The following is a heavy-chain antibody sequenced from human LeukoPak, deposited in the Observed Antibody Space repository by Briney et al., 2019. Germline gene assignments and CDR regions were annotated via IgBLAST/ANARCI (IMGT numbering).Heavy chain of an antibody. Sequence: GGSLRLSCGASGFTFSSYAMSWVRQAPGKGLEWVSGISGSDGYTYYADSVKGRFTISRDNSKNTLYLQMNSLRAEDTAVYYCARSRRRELLRTYFDYWGQGTLVTVSS. CDR2: ISGSDGYT. D-gene: IGHD1-26*01. J-gene: IGHJ4*02. V-gene: IGHV3-23*01. CDR3: ARSRRRELLRTYFDY. CDR1: GFTFSSYA.